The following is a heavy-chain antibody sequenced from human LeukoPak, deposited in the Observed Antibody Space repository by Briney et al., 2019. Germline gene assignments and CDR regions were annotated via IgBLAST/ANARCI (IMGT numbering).Heavy chain of an antibody. CDR3: AREYGIAAVGGLDV. Sequence: GGSLRLSCATSEFTFSDYWMTWVRQAPGKGLEWVANINKDGSEKVYVDSVKGRFTISRDTSKNVLYLQMNSLGAEDTAVYYCAREYGIAAVGGLDVWGKGITVTVSS. J-gene: IGHJ6*04. CDR1: EFTFSDYW. D-gene: IGHD6-25*01. CDR2: INKDGSEK. V-gene: IGHV3-7*01.